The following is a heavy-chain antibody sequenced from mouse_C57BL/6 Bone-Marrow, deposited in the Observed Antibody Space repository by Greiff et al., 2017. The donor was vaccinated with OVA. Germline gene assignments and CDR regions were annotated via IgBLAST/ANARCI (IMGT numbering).Heavy chain of an antibody. CDR2: IDPSDSYT. J-gene: IGHJ3*01. V-gene: IGHV1-69*01. D-gene: IGHD1-1*01. CDR1: GYTFTSYW. Sequence: QVQLQQPGAELVMPGASVKLSCKASGYTFTSYWMHWVKQRPGQGLEWIGEIDPSDSYTNYNQKFKGKSTLTVDKSSSTAYMQLSSLTSEDSAVYDCARGYYGSSPWFAYWGQGTLVTVSA. CDR3: ARGYYGSSPWFAY.